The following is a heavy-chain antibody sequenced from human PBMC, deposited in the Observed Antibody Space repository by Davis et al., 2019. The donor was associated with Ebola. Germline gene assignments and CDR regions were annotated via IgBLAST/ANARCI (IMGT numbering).Heavy chain of an antibody. D-gene: IGHD3-9*01. CDR1: GFTFSSYW. V-gene: IGHV3-7*03. CDR3: AAHYDILTGYYYYYGMDV. CDR2: IKQDGSEK. J-gene: IGHJ6*02. Sequence: GGSLRLSCAASGFTFSSYWMSWVRQAPGKGLEWVANIKQDGSEKYYVDSVKGRFTISRDSAKNSLYLQMNSLRAEDTAVYYCAAHYDILTGYYYYYGMDVWGQGTTVTVSS.